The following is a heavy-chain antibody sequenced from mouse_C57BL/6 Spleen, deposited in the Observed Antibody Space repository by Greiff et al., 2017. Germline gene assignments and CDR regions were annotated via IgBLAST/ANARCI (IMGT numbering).Heavy chain of an antibody. D-gene: IGHD3-1*01. CDR2: IYPGSGNT. CDR3: AREDSEGYFDV. CDR1: GYSFTSYY. Sequence: VQLQQSGPELVKPGASVKISCKASGYSFTSYYIHWVKQRPGQGLEWIGWIYPGSGNTKYNEKFKGKATLTADTSSSTAYMQLSSLTSEDSAVYYCAREDSEGYFDVWGTGTTVTVSS. J-gene: IGHJ1*03. V-gene: IGHV1-66*01.